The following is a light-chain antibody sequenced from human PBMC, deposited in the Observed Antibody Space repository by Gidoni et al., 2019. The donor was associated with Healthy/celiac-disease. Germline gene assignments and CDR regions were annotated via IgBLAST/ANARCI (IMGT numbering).Light chain of an antibody. CDR1: QSVSSSY. J-gene: IGKJ2*01. CDR2: GAS. V-gene: IGKV3-20*01. CDR3: QQYSSSPST. Sequence: ENVFTQYPGTLSLSPGERATLSCRASQSVSSSYLAWYQQKPGQAPRILIYGASSRATGIPDRFSGSGSGTDFTLTISRLEPEDFAVYYCQQYSSSPSTFGQGTKLEIK.